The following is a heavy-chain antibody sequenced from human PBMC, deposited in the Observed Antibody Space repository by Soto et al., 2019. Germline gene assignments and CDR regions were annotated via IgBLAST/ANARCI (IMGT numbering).Heavy chain of an antibody. D-gene: IGHD6-13*01. Sequence: SETLSLTCTVSGGSISSGDYYWSWIRQPPGKGLEWIGYIYYSGSTYYNPSLKSRVTISVDTSKNQFSLKLSSVTAADTAVYYCARDGIAAAGHFDYWGHGTLDTVSS. J-gene: IGHJ4*01. CDR1: GGSISSGDYY. CDR2: IYYSGST. CDR3: ARDGIAAAGHFDY. V-gene: IGHV4-30-4*01.